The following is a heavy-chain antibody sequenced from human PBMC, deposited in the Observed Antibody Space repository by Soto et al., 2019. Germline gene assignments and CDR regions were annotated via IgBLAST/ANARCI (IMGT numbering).Heavy chain of an antibody. CDR1: GFSFSTYG. V-gene: IGHV3-30*18. J-gene: IGHJ6*02. CDR3: AKVITADSTSSNFYYYSGMDV. Sequence: QVQMVESGGGVVQPGRSLRLSCAASGFSFSTYGMHWVRQAPGKGLEWMAVISNDGSNKYYGDSVKGRFTISRDNSKDTLFLQMNSLRREYTAIYYCAKVITADSTSSNFYYYSGMDVWGQGPTVTVSS. CDR2: ISNDGSNK. D-gene: IGHD6-6*01.